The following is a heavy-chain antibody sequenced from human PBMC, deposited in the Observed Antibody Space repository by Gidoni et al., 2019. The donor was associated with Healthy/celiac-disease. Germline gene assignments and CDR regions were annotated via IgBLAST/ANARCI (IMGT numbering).Heavy chain of an antibody. CDR1: GFTFSSYS. V-gene: IGHV3-21*01. CDR3: ARDRGYSYGKYYYYGMDV. D-gene: IGHD5-18*01. J-gene: IGHJ6*02. CDR2: ISSSSSYI. Sequence: EVQLVESGGGLVKPVGSLRLSCAATGFTFSSYSMNWVRQAPGKGLEWVSSISSSSSYIYYADSVKGRFTISRDNAKNSLYLQMNSLRAEDTAVYYCARDRGYSYGKYYYYGMDVWGQGTTVTVSS.